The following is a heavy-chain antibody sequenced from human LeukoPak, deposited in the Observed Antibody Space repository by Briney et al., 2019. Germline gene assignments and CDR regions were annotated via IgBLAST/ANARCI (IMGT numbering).Heavy chain of an antibody. J-gene: IGHJ4*02. D-gene: IGHD3-22*01. V-gene: IGHV3-7*01. CDR1: GFTFTTYW. Sequence: GGSLRLSCAASGFTFTTYWMTWVRQAPGKGREWVAKLKQDGSEKYYVDSVKGRFTISRDNSKNTLYLQMNSLRAEDTAVYYCARDRKSITMVVVVTYYFDFWGQGTLVTVSS. CDR2: LKQDGSEK. CDR3: ARDRKSITMVVVVTYYFDF.